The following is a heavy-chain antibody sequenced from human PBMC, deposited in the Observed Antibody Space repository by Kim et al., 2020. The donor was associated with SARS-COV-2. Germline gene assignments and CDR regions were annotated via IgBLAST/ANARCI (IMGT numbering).Heavy chain of an antibody. D-gene: IGHD2-2*02. CDR2: ISAFNVSR. J-gene: IGHJ4*02. CDR1: GYPFSRHA. V-gene: IGHV1-18*01. Sequence: ASVKVSCKASGYPFSRHAITWVRQAPGQGLEWMGWISAFNVSRLYAQKFQGRVTLTTDPSTTTSYMELASLTSDDTAVYFCAREGSCRGTSCHTPDYWGQ. CDR3: AREGSCRGTSCHTPDY.